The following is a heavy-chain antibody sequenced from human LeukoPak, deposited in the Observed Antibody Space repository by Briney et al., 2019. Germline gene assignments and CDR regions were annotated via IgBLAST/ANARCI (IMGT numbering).Heavy chain of an antibody. CDR3: ARDGPNYYDSSGYFDY. J-gene: IGHJ4*02. V-gene: IGHV3-30*02. CDR1: GFTFTNYG. D-gene: IGHD3-22*01. Sequence: GGSLRLSCAAAGFTFTNYGMHWVRQAPGMGLEWVAFIQFDGGKRIYADSVKGRFTISRDNSKNTLSLQMNSLRVEDTAVYYCARDGPNYYDSSGYFDYWGQGTLVTVSS. CDR2: IQFDGGKR.